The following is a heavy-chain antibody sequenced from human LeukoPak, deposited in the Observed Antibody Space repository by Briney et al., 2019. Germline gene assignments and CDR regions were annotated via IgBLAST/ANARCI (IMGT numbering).Heavy chain of an antibody. CDR3: ARDWIIAARLGIFDY. CDR1: GGSISSYY. V-gene: IGHV4-4*07. D-gene: IGHD6-6*01. CDR2: IYTSGST. J-gene: IGHJ4*02. Sequence: PSETLSLTCTVSGGSISSYYWSWIRQPAGKGLEWIGRIYTSGSTNYNPSLKSRVTMSVDTSKNQFSLKLSSVTAADTAVYYCARDWIIAARLGIFDYWGQGTLVTVSS.